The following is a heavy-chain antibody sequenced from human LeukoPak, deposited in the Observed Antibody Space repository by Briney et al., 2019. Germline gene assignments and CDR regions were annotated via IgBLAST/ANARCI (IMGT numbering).Heavy chain of an antibody. Sequence: GGSLRLSCAASGFTFSSYEMNWVRQAPGKGLEWVANIKQDGSAKHYVDSVKGRFTISRDNAKNSLYLQMNSLRAEDTAVYYCARQYCSGGSCLTYFDYWGQGTLVTVSS. CDR3: ARQYCSGGSCLTYFDY. J-gene: IGHJ4*02. CDR2: IKQDGSAK. D-gene: IGHD2-15*01. CDR1: GFTFSSYE. V-gene: IGHV3-7*01.